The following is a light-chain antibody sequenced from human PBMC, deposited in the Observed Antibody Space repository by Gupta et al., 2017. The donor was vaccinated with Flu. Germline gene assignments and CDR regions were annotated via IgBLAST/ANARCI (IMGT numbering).Light chain of an antibody. CDR2: EVS. CDR3: SSYAGSNNLRV. CDR1: SSDVGGYNY. J-gene: IGLJ3*02. Sequence: QSPLTQPPSASGSPGPSLTISCTGTSSDVGGYNYFSWYQQHPGKAPKLMISEVSKRPSGVPDRFSGSKYCNTASLTVSGLQAEDEADYYCSSYAGSNNLRVFGGGTKLTVL. V-gene: IGLV2-8*01.